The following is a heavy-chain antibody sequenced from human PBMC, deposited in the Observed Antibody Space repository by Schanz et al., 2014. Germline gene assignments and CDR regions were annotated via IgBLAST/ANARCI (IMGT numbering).Heavy chain of an antibody. CDR1: GFTLSNSD. V-gene: IGHV3-13*01. J-gene: IGHJ4*01. Sequence: EVRLVESGGGLVQPGGSLRLSCEASGFTLSNSDMHWVRQGTGKGLEWVSTIGYLGDTYYPDSVKGRFTISRDNAKNTLYLQMNSLRAEDTAVYYCAREQIMAAAGLVDYWGHGTLVTVSS. CDR3: AREQIMAAAGLVDY. D-gene: IGHD6-13*01. CDR2: IGYLGDT.